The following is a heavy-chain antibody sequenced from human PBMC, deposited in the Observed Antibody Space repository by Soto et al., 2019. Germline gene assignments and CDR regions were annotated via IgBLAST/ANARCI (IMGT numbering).Heavy chain of an antibody. J-gene: IGHJ5*02. CDR3: ARERYDSSGNWFDP. CDR2: ISAYNGNT. D-gene: IGHD3-22*01. V-gene: IGHV1-18*01. Sequence: VSVKVSCKASGYTFTSYGISWVRQAPGQGLEWMGWISAYNGNTNYAQKLQGRVTMTTDTSTSTAYMELRSLRSDDTAVYYCARERYDSSGNWFDPWGQGTLVTVSS. CDR1: GYTFTSYG.